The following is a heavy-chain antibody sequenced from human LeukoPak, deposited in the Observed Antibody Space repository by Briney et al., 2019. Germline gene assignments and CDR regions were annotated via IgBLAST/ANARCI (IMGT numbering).Heavy chain of an antibody. CDR1: GYTFTDYA. Sequence: ASVKLSCKPSGYTFTDYAINWVRQAPGQGLEYMGWVNTNTGNPTYAQGFTGRFVFSSDSSVSTAYLQITSLKADDSAIYFCASCNDSSGYFAYGGQGTLVTVSS. V-gene: IGHV7-4-1*02. D-gene: IGHD3-22*01. CDR2: VNTNTGNP. CDR3: ASCNDSSGYFAY. J-gene: IGHJ4*02.